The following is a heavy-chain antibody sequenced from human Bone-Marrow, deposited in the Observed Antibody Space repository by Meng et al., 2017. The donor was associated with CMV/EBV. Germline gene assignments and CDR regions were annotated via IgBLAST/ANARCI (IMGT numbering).Heavy chain of an antibody. Sequence: GESLKISCAASGFTFSSYTMNWVRQAPGKGLEWISYINSSSSTIYYADSVKGRFTISRDNAKNSLYLQMNSLRADDTAVYYCARGGGSYSGDYWGQGILVTSPQ. CDR2: INSSSSTI. V-gene: IGHV3-48*04. J-gene: IGHJ4*02. CDR1: GFTFSSYT. D-gene: IGHD1-26*01. CDR3: ARGGGSYSGDY.